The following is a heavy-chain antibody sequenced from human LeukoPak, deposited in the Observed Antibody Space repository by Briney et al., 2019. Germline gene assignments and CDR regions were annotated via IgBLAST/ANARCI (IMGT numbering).Heavy chain of an antibody. CDR3: ARLPILTGYSPLYFDY. CDR2: INPNSGVT. J-gene: IGHJ4*02. Sequence: ASVKVSCKASGYTFTDYYMHWVRQAPGQGLEWMGWINPNSGVTYSAQKFQGRVTMTRDTSISTAYMELSRLRSDDTAVYYCARLPILTGYSPLYFDYWGQGTLVTVSS. V-gene: IGHV1-2*02. CDR1: GYTFTDYY. D-gene: IGHD3-9*01.